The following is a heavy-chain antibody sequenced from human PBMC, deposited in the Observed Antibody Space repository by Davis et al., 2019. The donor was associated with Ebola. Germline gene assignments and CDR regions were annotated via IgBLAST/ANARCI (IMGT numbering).Heavy chain of an antibody. J-gene: IGHJ4*02. Sequence: ESLKISCAASGFTFSYAWMSWVRQAPGKGLEWVGRIKSKSDGGTTDYAAPVKGRFTISRDDSKNTWYLQMNSLKAEDTAVYYCTTLPTGARDYWGQGTLVTVPS. CDR1: GFTFSYAW. CDR3: TTLPTGARDY. D-gene: IGHD2-8*02. CDR2: IKSKSDGGTT. V-gene: IGHV3-15*01.